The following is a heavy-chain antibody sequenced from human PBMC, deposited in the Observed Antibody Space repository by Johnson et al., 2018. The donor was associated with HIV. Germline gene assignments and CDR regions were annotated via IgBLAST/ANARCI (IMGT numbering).Heavy chain of an antibody. Sequence: EMQLVESGGGLVKPGGSLRLSCAASGFTFNNAWMSWVRQAPGKGLEWVGRIKRKTDGGTTDYAAPVKGRFTISRDDSNNMLYLEMNSLKTEDTATYYCTTAGYTFSDAFDIWGHGLMVTVSS. CDR3: TTAGYTFSDAFDI. J-gene: IGHJ3*02. CDR2: IKRKTDGGTT. D-gene: IGHD2-2*02. V-gene: IGHV3-15*01. CDR1: GFTFNNAW.